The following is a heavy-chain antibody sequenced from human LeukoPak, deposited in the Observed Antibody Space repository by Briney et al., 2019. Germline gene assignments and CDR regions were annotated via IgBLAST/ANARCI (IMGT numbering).Heavy chain of an antibody. CDR2: INPNSGGT. CDR3: ARVYYYGSGSGMDYYYYGMDV. J-gene: IGHJ6*02. Sequence: ASVKVSCKASGYTFTGYYMHWVRQAPGQGLEWMGWINPNSGGTNYAQKFQGGVTMTRGTSISTAYMELSRLRSDDTAVYYCARVYYYGSGSGMDYYYYGMDVWGQGTTVTVSS. CDR1: GYTFTGYY. D-gene: IGHD3-10*01. V-gene: IGHV1-2*02.